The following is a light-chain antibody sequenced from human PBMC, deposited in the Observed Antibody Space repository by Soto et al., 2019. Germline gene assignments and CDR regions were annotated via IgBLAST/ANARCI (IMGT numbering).Light chain of an antibody. CDR1: QTISNW. CDR2: DAS. CDR3: QQYDDYLWA. V-gene: IGKV1-5*01. J-gene: IGKJ1*01. Sequence: DIQMTQAPTTLSASVGDRVTITCRASQTISNWLAWYQQKPGKAPKLLIYDASSLESGVPSRFSGSGSGTEFTLTISSLQPDDFATYYCQQYDDYLWAFGQGTKLEFK.